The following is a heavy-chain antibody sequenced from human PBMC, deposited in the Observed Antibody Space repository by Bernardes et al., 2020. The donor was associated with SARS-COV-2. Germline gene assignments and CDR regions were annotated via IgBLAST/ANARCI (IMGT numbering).Heavy chain of an antibody. D-gene: IGHD2-15*01. CDR1: GYTFTSYG. J-gene: IGHJ4*02. Sequence: ASVTVSCKASGYTFTSYGISWVRQAPGHGLEWVGWISSYNGNTNYAQKLQGRVTMTTDTSTSTAYMELRSLRSDDTAVYYCATQTPRYCSGGSCYYGYWGQGNLVTVSS. CDR2: ISSYNGNT. V-gene: IGHV1-18*01. CDR3: ATQTPRYCSGGSCYYGY.